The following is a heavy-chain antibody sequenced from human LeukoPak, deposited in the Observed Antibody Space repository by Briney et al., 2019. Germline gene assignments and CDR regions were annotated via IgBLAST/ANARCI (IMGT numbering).Heavy chain of an antibody. J-gene: IGHJ4*02. CDR1: GYTFTSYY. V-gene: IGHV1-46*01. CDR3: ARRAGAYSHPYDY. CDR2: INPSGGST. Sequence: GASVKVSCKASGYTFTSYYMNWVRQAPGQGLEWMGIINPSGGSTSYAQKFQGRVTMTRDISTSTVYMGLSSLRSEDTAVYYCARRAGAYSHPYDYWGQGTLVTVSS. D-gene: IGHD4/OR15-4a*01.